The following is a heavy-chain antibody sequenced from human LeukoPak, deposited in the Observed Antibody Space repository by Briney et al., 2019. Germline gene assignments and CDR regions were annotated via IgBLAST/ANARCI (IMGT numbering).Heavy chain of an antibody. D-gene: IGHD2-21*02. V-gene: IGHV1-18*01. CDR3: ARNLAYCGGDCWGADY. Sequence: ASVKVSCKASGYTFTSYGISWVRQAPGQGLEWMGWISAYNGNTNYAQKLQGRVTMTTDTSTSTAYMELRSLRSDDTAVYYCARNLAYCGGDCWGADYWGQGTLVTVSS. CDR2: ISAYNGNT. J-gene: IGHJ4*02. CDR1: GYTFTSYG.